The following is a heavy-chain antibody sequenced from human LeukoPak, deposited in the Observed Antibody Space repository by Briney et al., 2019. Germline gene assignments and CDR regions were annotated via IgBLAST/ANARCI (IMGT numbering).Heavy chain of an antibody. CDR2: ISGSGGST. Sequence: TGGSLRLSCAASGFTVSSRFMSWVRQAPGKGLEWVSAISGSGGSTYYADSVKGRFTISRDNSKNTLYLQMNSLRAEDTAVYYCARLLRDMDYYYYYGMDVWGQGTTVTVSS. CDR1: GFTVSSRF. CDR3: ARLLRDMDYYYYYGMDV. V-gene: IGHV3-23*01. J-gene: IGHJ6*02. D-gene: IGHD1-26*01.